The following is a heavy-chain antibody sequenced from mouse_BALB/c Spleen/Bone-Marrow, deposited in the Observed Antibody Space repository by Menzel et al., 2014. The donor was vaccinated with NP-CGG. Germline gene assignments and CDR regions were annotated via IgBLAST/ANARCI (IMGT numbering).Heavy chain of an antibody. CDR2: ISYSGST. CDR1: GYSITSDYA. V-gene: IGHV3-2*02. Sequence: VQLQQSGPGLVKPSQPLSLTCTVTGYSITSDYACNWIRQFPGNELEWMGYISYSGSTSYNPSLKSRISITRDTSKNQFFLQLNSVTTEDTATYYCARGTLYWGQGTTLTVSS. J-gene: IGHJ2*01. CDR3: ARGTLY.